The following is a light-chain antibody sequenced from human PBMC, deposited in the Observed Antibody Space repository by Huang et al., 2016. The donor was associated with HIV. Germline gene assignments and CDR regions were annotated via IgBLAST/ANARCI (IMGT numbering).Light chain of an antibody. CDR1: ENIRKY. CDR2: AAS. V-gene: IGKV1-39*01. J-gene: IGKJ1*01. Sequence: DIQMTQSPSSLSAFVGDKVTITCRASENIRKYLNWYQQKPGKAPNLLLYAASSLQSGVPSRFSGSGTGTDFNLTINSLQPEEYATYVCQQSYNAPRTFGQGTKVEIK. CDR3: QQSYNAPRT.